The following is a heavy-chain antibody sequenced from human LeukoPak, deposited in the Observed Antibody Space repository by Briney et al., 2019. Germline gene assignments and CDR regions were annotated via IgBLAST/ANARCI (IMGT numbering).Heavy chain of an antibody. Sequence: GGSLRLSCAASGFTFSSYAMSWVRRAPGKGLEWVSAISGSGGSTYYADSVKGRFTISRDNSKNTLYLQMNSLRAEDMAVYYCAKDIQYHGWCPDYWGQGTLVTVSS. CDR1: GFTFSSYA. CDR2: ISGSGGST. D-gene: IGHD2-2*01. CDR3: AKDIQYHGWCPDY. J-gene: IGHJ4*02. V-gene: IGHV3-23*01.